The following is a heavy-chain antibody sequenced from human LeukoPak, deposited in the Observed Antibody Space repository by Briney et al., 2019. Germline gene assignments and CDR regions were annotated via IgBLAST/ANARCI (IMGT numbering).Heavy chain of an antibody. Sequence: GASVKVSCKASGYTFTSYDINWVRQATGQGLEWMGWMNPNSGNTGYAQKFQGRVTMTRNTSISTAYMELSSLRSEDTAVYYCARGRGTTMIVVEPTPHGYWGQGTLVTVSS. CDR3: ARGRGTTMIVVEPTPHGY. CDR2: MNPNSGNT. J-gene: IGHJ4*02. V-gene: IGHV1-8*01. D-gene: IGHD3-22*01. CDR1: GYTFTSYD.